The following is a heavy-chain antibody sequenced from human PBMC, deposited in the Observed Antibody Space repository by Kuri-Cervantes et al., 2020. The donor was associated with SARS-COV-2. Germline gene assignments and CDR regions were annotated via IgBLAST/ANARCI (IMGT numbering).Heavy chain of an antibody. CDR2: ISAYNGNT. D-gene: IGHD3-3*01. CDR3: ARDWVDPRIGVVIRSDH. CDR1: GYTFTSYG. Sequence: ASVKVSCKASGYTFTSYGISWVRQAPGQGLEWMGWISAYNGNTNYAQKFQERVTITRDMSTSTAYMELRSLRSDDTAVYYCARDWVDPRIGVVIRSDHWGQGTLVTVSS. V-gene: IGHV1-18*01. J-gene: IGHJ5*02.